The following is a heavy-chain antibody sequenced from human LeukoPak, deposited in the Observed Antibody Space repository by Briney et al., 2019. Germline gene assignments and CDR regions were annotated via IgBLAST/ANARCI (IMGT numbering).Heavy chain of an antibody. Sequence: GGSLRLSCAASGFTFSSCAMSWVRQAPGKGLEWVSAISGSGGSTYYADSVKGRFTISRDNSKNTLYLQMNSLRAEDTAVYYCAAQTIFGVVVDYWGQGTLVTVSS. V-gene: IGHV3-23*01. D-gene: IGHD3-3*01. CDR3: AAQTIFGVVVDY. J-gene: IGHJ4*02. CDR2: ISGSGGST. CDR1: GFTFSSCA.